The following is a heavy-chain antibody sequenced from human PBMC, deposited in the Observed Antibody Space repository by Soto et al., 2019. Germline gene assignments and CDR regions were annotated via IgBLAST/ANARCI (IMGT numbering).Heavy chain of an antibody. V-gene: IGHV3-23*01. CDR1: GFSFGTYL. J-gene: IGHJ4*01. CDR2: ISGNGFDT. Sequence: PGGSLRFSCNASGFSFGTYLMTWVRQAPGKGLERVSSISGNGFDTYYADSVKGRFTISRDNSKSRLFLQMNSLRADDTSLYYCALGGLFHCGTSGHALGFWGHG. D-gene: IGHD2-15*01. CDR3: ALGGLFHCGTSGHALGF.